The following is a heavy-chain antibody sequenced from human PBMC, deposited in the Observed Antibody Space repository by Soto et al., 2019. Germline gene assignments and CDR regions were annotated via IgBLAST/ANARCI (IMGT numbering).Heavy chain of an antibody. CDR1: GDSISSYS. CDR3: ARGLYGSGSYSGRSVYYYGMDV. V-gene: IGHV4-59*12. D-gene: IGHD3-10*01. J-gene: IGHJ6*02. CDR2: IHYNGNT. Sequence: LSLTCTVSGDSISSYSWSLIRQPPGKGLEWIGNIHYNGNTKYSPSLKSRVTMSVDTSKNHFSLKLSSVTAADTAVYYCARGLYGSGSYSGRSVYYYGMDVWGQGTTVTVSS.